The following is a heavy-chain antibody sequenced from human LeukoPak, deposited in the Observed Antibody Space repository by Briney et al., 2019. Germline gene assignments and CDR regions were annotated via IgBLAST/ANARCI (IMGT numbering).Heavy chain of an antibody. CDR2: INHSGST. D-gene: IGHD3-22*01. V-gene: IGHV4-34*01. CDR1: GGSFSGYY. J-gene: IGHJ4*02. Sequence: SETLSLTCAVYGGSFSGYYWNWIRQPPGKGLEWIGEINHSGSTNYNPSRKSRVTISVDTSKNQFSLKLSSVTAADTAVYYCARGHQNYYPEDYWGQGTLVTVSS. CDR3: ARGHQNYYPEDY.